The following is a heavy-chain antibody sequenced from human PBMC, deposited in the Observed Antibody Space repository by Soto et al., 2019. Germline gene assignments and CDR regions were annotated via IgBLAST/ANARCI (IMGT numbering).Heavy chain of an antibody. J-gene: IGHJ6*02. CDR3: ASSETIFGVVYYGMDV. CDR2: ISYDGSNK. V-gene: IGHV3-30*03. Sequence: PGGSLRVSCAASGFTFTDYGMHWVSKAQGKGLEWVAVISYDGSNKYYADSVKGRFTISRDNAKNSLYLQMNSLRAEDTAVYYCASSETIFGVVYYGMDVWGQGTTVTVSS. D-gene: IGHD3-3*01. CDR1: GFTFTDYG.